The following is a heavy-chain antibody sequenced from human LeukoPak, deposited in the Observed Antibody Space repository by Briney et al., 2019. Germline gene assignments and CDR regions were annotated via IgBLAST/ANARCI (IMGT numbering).Heavy chain of an antibody. CDR1: GGSISSGSYY. CDR2: IYTNGST. CDR3: ARAFHCSSTSCYTRGLDY. V-gene: IGHV4-61*02. Sequence: PSETLSLTCTVSGGSISSGSYYWSWIRQPAGKGLEWIGRIYTNGSTNYNPSLKSRVTISVDTSKNQFSLKLSSVTAADTAVYYCARAFHCSSTSCYTRGLDYWGQGTLVTVSS. J-gene: IGHJ4*02. D-gene: IGHD2-2*02.